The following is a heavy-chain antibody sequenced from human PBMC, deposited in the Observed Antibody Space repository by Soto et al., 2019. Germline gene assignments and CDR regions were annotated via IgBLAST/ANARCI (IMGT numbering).Heavy chain of an antibody. J-gene: IGHJ4*02. CDR3: ARSYVTSRPIDF. CDR1: GYTFTSYG. CDR2: ISAYNGST. V-gene: IGHV1-18*04. D-gene: IGHD3-10*02. Sequence: GASVKVSCKASGYTFTSYGISWVRQAPGQGLEWMGWISAYNGSTNYARKFQGRVTITSDTSTSTVYMEMASLRSEDTAMYYCARSYVTSRPIDFWGQGALVTVSS.